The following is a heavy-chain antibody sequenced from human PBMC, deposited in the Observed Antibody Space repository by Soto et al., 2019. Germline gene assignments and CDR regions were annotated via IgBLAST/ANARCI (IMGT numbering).Heavy chain of an antibody. Sequence: QMHLVQSGPEVKRPGTSLKVSCKASGFTFSSSAVQWVRQARGQRLEWIGWIVLGNGNTNYAQKFQERVTITRDMSTSTAYMELRSLTFEDTAVYYCATRIGNIGWYWLDTWGQGTQVTVSS. CDR1: GFTFSSSA. J-gene: IGHJ5*02. CDR3: ATRIGNIGWYWLDT. CDR2: IVLGNGNT. D-gene: IGHD6-19*01. V-gene: IGHV1-58*01.